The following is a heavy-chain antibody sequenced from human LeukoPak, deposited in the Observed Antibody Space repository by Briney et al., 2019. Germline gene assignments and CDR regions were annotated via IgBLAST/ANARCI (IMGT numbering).Heavy chain of an antibody. V-gene: IGHV3-30*18. J-gene: IGHJ4*02. D-gene: IGHD2-2*01. Sequence: GRSLRLSCAASGFTFSSYGMHWVRQAPGKGLEWVAVISYDGSNKYYAGSVKGRFTISRDNSKNTLYLQMNSLRAEDTAVYYCAKPRHICSSTSCYFFDYWGQGTLVTVSS. CDR3: AKPRHICSSTSCYFFDY. CDR2: ISYDGSNK. CDR1: GFTFSSYG.